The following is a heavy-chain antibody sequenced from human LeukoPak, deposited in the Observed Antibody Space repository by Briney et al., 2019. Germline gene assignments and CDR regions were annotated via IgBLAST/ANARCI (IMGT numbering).Heavy chain of an antibody. CDR3: ARRGTGTIDY. CDR2: IWYDGSNK. CDR1: GFTFSSYG. Sequence: PGGSLRLSCAASGFTFSSYGMYWVRQAPGKGLEWVAVIWYDGSNKYYADSVKGRFTISRDNSENTLYLQMNSLRAEDTAVYDCARRGTGTIDYWGQGTLVTVSS. V-gene: IGHV3-33*07. D-gene: IGHD3/OR15-3a*01. J-gene: IGHJ4*02.